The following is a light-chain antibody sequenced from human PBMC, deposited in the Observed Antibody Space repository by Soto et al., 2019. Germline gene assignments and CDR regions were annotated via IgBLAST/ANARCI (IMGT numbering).Light chain of an antibody. CDR2: EVA. V-gene: IGLV2-14*01. CDR3: SSYTTSTTLVL. CDR1: SNDVGGYSH. J-gene: IGLJ2*01. Sequence: QSVLTQPASVSGSPGQSITISCTGTSNDVGGYSHVSWYQHHPGKAPKLLIYEVADRPSGVSDRFSGSKSGNTASLTISGLQAEDEADYYCSSYTTSTTLVLFGGGTKVTGL.